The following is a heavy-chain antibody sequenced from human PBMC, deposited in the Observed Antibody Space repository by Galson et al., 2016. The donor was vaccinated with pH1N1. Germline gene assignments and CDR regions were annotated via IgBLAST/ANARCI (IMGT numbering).Heavy chain of an antibody. D-gene: IGHD6-13*01. Sequence: SLRLSCAASGFTFNKYGMHWVRQAPGKGLEWVAVISYDGSNKYCADSVKGRFTISRDDSKNMLYLQMNSLRAEDTAVYYGAKVVRGSSWPSFDYWGQGTLVTVSS. V-gene: IGHV3-30*18. CDR3: AKVVRGSSWPSFDY. CDR2: ISYDGSNK. CDR1: GFTFNKYG. J-gene: IGHJ4*02.